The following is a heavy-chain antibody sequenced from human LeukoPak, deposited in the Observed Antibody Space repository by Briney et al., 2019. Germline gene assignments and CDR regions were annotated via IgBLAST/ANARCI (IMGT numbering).Heavy chain of an antibody. CDR3: ARDLGVVVPAAIFDP. CDR2: IYYSGST. CDR1: GGSISSYY. D-gene: IGHD2-2*01. J-gene: IGHJ5*02. V-gene: IGHV4-59*01. Sequence: PSETLSLTCTVSGGSISSYYWSWIRQPPGKGLEWIGYIYYSGSTNYNPSLKSRVTISVDTSENQFSLKLSSVTAADTAVYYCARDLGVVVPAAIFDPWGQGTLVTVSS.